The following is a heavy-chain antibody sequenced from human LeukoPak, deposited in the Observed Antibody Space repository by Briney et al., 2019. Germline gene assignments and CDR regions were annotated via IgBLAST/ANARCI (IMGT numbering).Heavy chain of an antibody. CDR3: AKSSIAARPDYMDV. CDR2: ISSSGSTI. D-gene: IGHD6-6*01. CDR1: GFTFSSYE. J-gene: IGHJ6*03. V-gene: IGHV3-48*03. Sequence: GGSLRLSCAASGFTFSSYEMNWVRQAPGKGLEWVSYISSSGSTIYYADSVKGRFTISRDNAKNSLYLQMNSLRAEDTAVYYCAKSSIAARPDYMDVWGKGTTVTVSS.